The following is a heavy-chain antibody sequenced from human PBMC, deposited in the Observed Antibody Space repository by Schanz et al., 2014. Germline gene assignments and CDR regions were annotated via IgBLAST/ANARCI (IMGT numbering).Heavy chain of an antibody. V-gene: IGHV3-15*01. CDR1: GFTPSNAW. CDR2: IKSKTDGGTT. CDR3: TSAVRATFGYFAY. J-gene: IGHJ4*02. Sequence: EVHLVESGGGLVKPGGSLRLSCAASGFTPSNAWMSWVRQAPGKGVEWVGRIKSKTDGGTTDFAAPVKGRFSISRDDSKNTLYLQMNSLKTEDTAVYYCTSAVRATFGYFAYWGQGTLLVTVSS. D-gene: IGHD2-15*01.